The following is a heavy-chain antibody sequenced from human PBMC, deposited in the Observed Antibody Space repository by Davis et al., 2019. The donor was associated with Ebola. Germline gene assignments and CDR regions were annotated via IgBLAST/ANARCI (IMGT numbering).Heavy chain of an antibody. V-gene: IGHV3-30-3*01. J-gene: IGHJ4*02. CDR1: EFTFSSYE. CDR2: IAYDQSTK. D-gene: IGHD3-3*01. CDR3: ARSLNAGGVETYYFHY. Sequence: GESLKISCAASEFTFSSYEMNWVRQAPGKGLEWVAAIAYDQSTKYYADSVKGRFTISRDNSKNMLYLQMNSLRAEDTAVYYCARSLNAGGVETYYFHYWGQGTLVTVSS.